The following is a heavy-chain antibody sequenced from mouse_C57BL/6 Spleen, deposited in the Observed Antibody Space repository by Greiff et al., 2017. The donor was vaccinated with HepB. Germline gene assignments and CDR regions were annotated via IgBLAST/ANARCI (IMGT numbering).Heavy chain of an antibody. V-gene: IGHV5-4*03. D-gene: IGHD1-1*02. J-gene: IGHJ4*01. CDR3: ARVGGYFAMDY. CDR1: GFTFSSYA. CDR2: ISDGGSYT. Sequence: DVKLQESGGGLVKPGGSLKLSCAASGFTFSSYAMSWVRQTPEKRLEWVATISDGGSYTYYPDNVKGRFTISRDNAKNNLYLQMSHLKSEDTAMYYCARVGGYFAMDYWGQGTSVTVSS.